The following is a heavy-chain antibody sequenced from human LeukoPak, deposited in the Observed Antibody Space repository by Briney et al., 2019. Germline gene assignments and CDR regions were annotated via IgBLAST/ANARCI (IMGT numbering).Heavy chain of an antibody. V-gene: IGHV3-23*01. Sequence: GGSLRLSCAASGFTFSSYGMSCVRQAPGKGLEWVSAISGSGGSTYYADSVKGRFTISRDNSKNTLYLQMNSLRAEDTAVYYCAKGGGGEYSYGSFDYWGQGTLVTVSS. J-gene: IGHJ4*02. CDR2: ISGSGGST. CDR3: AKGGGGEYSYGSFDY. CDR1: GFTFSSYG. D-gene: IGHD5-18*01.